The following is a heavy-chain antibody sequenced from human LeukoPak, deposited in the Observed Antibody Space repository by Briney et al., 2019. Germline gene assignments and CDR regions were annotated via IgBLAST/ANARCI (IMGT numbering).Heavy chain of an antibody. CDR1: GFTFSSYS. J-gene: IGHJ3*02. V-gene: IGHV3-20*04. D-gene: IGHD6-6*01. CDR2: INWNGGST. CDR3: ARDRRSSDAFDI. Sequence: GGSLRLSCAASGFTFSSYSMNWVRQAPGKGLEWVSGINWNGGSTGYADSVKGRFTISRDNAKNSLYLQMNSLRAEDTALYYCARDRRSSDAFDIWGQGTMVTVSS.